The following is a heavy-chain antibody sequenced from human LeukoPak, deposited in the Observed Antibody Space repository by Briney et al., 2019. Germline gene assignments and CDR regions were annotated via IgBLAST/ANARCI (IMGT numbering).Heavy chain of an antibody. CDR3: ARPRIAAAPDAFDI. J-gene: IGHJ3*02. CDR2: IYPGDSDT. CDR1: GYTFTNYW. Sequence: GESLKISCKGSGYTFTNYWIGWVRQMPGKGLEFMGIIYPGDSDTRYSPSFQGQVTISVDKSINTAYLQWSSLKASDSAMYYCARPRIAAAPDAFDIWGQGTMVTVSS. D-gene: IGHD6-13*01. V-gene: IGHV5-51*01.